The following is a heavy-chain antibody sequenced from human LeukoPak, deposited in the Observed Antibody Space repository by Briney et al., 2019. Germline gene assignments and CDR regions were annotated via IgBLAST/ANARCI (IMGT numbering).Heavy chain of an antibody. Sequence: GGSLRLSCAASGFTFSSYSMYWVCQAPGKGLEWVAVISFDGSNKYYADSVRGRFTVSRDNSKDTLYLQMNSLRAEDTAVYYCAKDEIGAVAGLLDYWGQGILVTVSS. CDR1: GFTFSSYS. V-gene: IGHV3-30*04. J-gene: IGHJ4*02. D-gene: IGHD6-19*01. CDR3: AKDEIGAVAGLLDY. CDR2: ISFDGSNK.